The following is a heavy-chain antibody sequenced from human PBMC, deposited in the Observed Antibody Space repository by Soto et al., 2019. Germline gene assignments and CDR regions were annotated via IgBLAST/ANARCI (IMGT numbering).Heavy chain of an antibody. J-gene: IGHJ4*02. CDR3: AKRSSSSTFDY. D-gene: IGHD6-6*01. CDR2: ISGSDDST. V-gene: IGHV3-23*01. CDR1: GFTFSSYA. Sequence: GGSLRLSCVASGFTFSSYATSWVRQAPGKGLEWVSVISGSDDSTYYADSVKGRFTISRDNSKNTLYLQMNSLRAEDTAVYYCAKRSSSSTFDYWGQGTLVTVSS.